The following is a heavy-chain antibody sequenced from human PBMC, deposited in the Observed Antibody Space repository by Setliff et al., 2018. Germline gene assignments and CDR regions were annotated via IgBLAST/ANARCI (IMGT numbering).Heavy chain of an antibody. J-gene: IGHJ4*02. CDR1: GFTFSSYA. D-gene: IGHD1-26*01. CDR2: INSGDFT. Sequence: GGSLRLSCVASGFTFSSYAMSWVRQGPGKGLEWVSLINSGDFTYDADSVKGRFTISRDNSKSTLYLQMNTLRAEDTAVYYCARSGINVFDYWGQGTLVTVSS. V-gene: IGHV3-23*01. CDR3: ARSGINVFDY.